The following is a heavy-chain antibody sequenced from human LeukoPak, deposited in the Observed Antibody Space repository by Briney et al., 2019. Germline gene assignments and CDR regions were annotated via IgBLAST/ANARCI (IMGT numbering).Heavy chain of an antibody. D-gene: IGHD6-13*01. CDR2: IYYSGST. V-gene: IGHV4-59*08. CDR3: ARHYGSSWPPGY. Sequence: SETLSLTCTVSGGSISSYYWSWIRQPPGKGLEWIGYIYYSGSTNYNPSLKSRVTISVDTSKNQFSLKLSSVTAADTAVYYCARHYGSSWPPGYWGQGTLVTVSS. J-gene: IGHJ4*02. CDR1: GGSISSYY.